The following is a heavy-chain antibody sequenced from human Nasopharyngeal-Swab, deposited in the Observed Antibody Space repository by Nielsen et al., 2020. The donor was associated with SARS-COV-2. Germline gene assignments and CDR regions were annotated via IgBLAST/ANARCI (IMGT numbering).Heavy chain of an antibody. D-gene: IGHD1-26*01. CDR2: ITYDGSNK. CDR1: GFTFSRYA. Sequence: GESLKISCAASGFTFSRYAMNWVRQAQGKGLEWVAVITYDGSNKYYADSVKGRFTISRDNSKNTLYLQMNSLRAEDTAVYYCARPSSGSYQSYFDYWGHVTLVTVSS. V-gene: IGHV3-30-3*01. J-gene: IGHJ4*01. CDR3: ARPSSGSYQSYFDY.